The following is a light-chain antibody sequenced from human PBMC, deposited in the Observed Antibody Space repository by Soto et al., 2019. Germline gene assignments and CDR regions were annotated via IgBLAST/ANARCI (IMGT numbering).Light chain of an antibody. J-gene: IGKJ1*01. CDR2: EAS. CDR3: QQYRT. V-gene: IGKV3D-20*02. Sequence: EIVMTQSPATLSVSQGERATLSCRASQSVSSSSLAWYQQNPGXXPRLLIYEASSRATGIPDRFSGSGSGTDFTLTISRLEPEDFAVYYCQQYRTFGQGTKVDIK. CDR1: QSVSSSS.